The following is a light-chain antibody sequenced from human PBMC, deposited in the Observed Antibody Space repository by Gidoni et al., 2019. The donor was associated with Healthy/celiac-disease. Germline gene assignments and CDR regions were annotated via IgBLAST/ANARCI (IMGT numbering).Light chain of an antibody. CDR3: SSYAGSNNLYV. V-gene: IGLV2-8*01. J-gene: IGLJ1*01. CDR1: SSDVGGYNY. CDR2: EVS. Sequence: QSALTQPPSASRPPGQSVTIACTGTSSDVGGYNYASCYQQHPDKAPTLMIYEVSTRPSGVPDRFSGSKSGNTASLTVSGLQAEDEADYYCSSYAGSNNLYVFGTGTKVTVL.